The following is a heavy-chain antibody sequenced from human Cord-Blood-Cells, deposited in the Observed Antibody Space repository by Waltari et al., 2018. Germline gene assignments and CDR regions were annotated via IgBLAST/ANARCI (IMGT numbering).Heavy chain of an antibody. CDR2: VIPIFGTA. D-gene: IGHD2-2*01. CDR3: ARDTYCSSTSCYHDAFDI. J-gene: IGHJ3*02. V-gene: IGHV1-69*06. CDR1: GGTFSSYA. Sequence: QVQLVQSGAEVKKPGSSVKVSCKASGGTFSSYAISWVRPAPGQGLEWMGGVIPIFGTANYAQKFQGRVTSTAAKSTSTAYMELSSLRFEDTAVYYCARDTYCSSTSCYHDAFDIWGQGTMVTVSS.